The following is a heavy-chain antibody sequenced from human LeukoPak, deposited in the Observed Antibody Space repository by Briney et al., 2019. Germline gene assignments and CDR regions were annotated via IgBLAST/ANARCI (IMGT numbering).Heavy chain of an antibody. CDR3: AISLPLYYEDAFDI. CDR1: GYSFTSYW. Sequence: GESLKISCKSSGYSFTSYWIGWVRQMPGKGLEWMGILYPGDSDTRYSPSFQGQVTISADRSITTAYLQWSSPKASDTAMYYCAISLPLYYEDAFDIWGQGTMVTVSS. J-gene: IGHJ3*02. CDR2: LYPGDSDT. D-gene: IGHD3-16*01. V-gene: IGHV5-51*01.